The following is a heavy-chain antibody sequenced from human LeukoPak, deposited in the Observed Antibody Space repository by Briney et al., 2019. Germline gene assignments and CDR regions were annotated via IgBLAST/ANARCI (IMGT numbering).Heavy chain of an antibody. J-gene: IGHJ4*02. V-gene: IGHV4-39*07. D-gene: IGHD3-10*01. CDR3: ARTSLAYYYGSGSYDY. Sequence: SETLSLTCTVSGGSISRSSYYWGWIRQPPGKGLEWIGSIYYSGSTYYNPSLKSRVTISIDTSKNQFSLKLSSVTAADTAVYYCARTSLAYYYGSGSYDYWGQGTLVTVSS. CDR1: GGSISRSSYY. CDR2: IYYSGST.